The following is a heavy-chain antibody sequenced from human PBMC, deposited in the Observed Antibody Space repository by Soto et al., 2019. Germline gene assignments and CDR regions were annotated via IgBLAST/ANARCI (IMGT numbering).Heavy chain of an antibody. V-gene: IGHV4-61*01. Sequence: SETLSLTCTVSGGSVSSGSYYWSWIRQPPGKGLEWIGYIYYSGSTTYNPSLMSRVTISADTSKNQFSLRLSSVTAADTAVYYCARFPCSSGYYFFDYWGQGTLVTVSS. CDR2: IYYSGST. D-gene: IGHD6-25*01. J-gene: IGHJ4*02. CDR3: ARFPCSSGYYFFDY. CDR1: GGSVSSGSYY.